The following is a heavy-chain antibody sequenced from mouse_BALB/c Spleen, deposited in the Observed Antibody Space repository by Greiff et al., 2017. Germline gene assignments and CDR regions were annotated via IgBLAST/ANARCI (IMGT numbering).Heavy chain of an antibody. D-gene: IGHD2-10*02. J-gene: IGHJ2*01. Sequence: EVKLVESGPGLVKPSQSLSLTCTVTGYSITSDYAWNWIRQFPGNKLEWMGYISYSGSTSYNPSLKSRISITRDTSKNQFFLQLNSVTTEDTATYYCAREEYGNYVLDYWGQGTTLTVSS. CDR3: AREEYGNYVLDY. V-gene: IGHV3-2*02. CDR2: ISYSGST. CDR1: GYSITSDYA.